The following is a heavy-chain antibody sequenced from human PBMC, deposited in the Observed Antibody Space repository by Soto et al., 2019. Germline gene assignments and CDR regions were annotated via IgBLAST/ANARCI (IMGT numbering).Heavy chain of an antibody. Sequence: GGSLRLSCAASGFTFSNYAISWVRQAPGKGLEWVSIISGSGDTPYYADSVKGRFTISRDNSRNTLYLQMNSLRAGDSAKYYCAKEGTSGLSYFDYWGPGTLVNVSS. CDR2: ISGSGDTP. CDR1: GFTFSNYA. CDR3: AKEGTSGLSYFDY. V-gene: IGHV3-23*01. J-gene: IGHJ4*02. D-gene: IGHD6-19*01.